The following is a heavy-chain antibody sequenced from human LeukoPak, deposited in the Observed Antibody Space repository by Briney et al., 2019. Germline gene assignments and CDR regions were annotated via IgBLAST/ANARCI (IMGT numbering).Heavy chain of an antibody. CDR3: ARAESVDFWSGYHNWFDP. J-gene: IGHJ5*02. Sequence: GASVKVSCKASGYTFTSYYMHWVRQAPGQGLEWMGIINPSGGSTSYAQKFQGRITMTRDTSTSTVYMELSSLRSEDTAVYYCARAESVDFWSGYHNWFDPWGQGTLVTVSS. CDR2: INPSGGST. V-gene: IGHV1-46*01. D-gene: IGHD3-3*01. CDR1: GYTFTSYY.